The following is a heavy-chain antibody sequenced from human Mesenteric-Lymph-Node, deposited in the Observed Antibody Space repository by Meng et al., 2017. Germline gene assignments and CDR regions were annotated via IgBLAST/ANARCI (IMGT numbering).Heavy chain of an antibody. Sequence: QAQLQQSVHVLVKPSSTLSLTCAISGDIFSSNSAAWHWIGQSPSRGLEWLGRTYYRSKWYHEYAGSVKSRITISPDTPKNQFSLQLNSMTPEDTAVYYCARGINGGRGDWGQGTLVTVSS. V-gene: IGHV6-1*01. D-gene: IGHD4-23*01. CDR3: ARGINGGRGD. J-gene: IGHJ4*02. CDR2: TYYRSKWYH. CDR1: GDIFSSNSAA.